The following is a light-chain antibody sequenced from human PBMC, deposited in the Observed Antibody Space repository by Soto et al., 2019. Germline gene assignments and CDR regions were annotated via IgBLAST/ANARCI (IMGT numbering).Light chain of an antibody. CDR1: QAITGTY. CDR2: GAS. V-gene: IGKV3-20*01. Sequence: EVVLTQSPGTLSLSPGERATLSCRASQAITGTYLAWYQQKPGQAPRLLIHGASTRATGVPDRFSGGGTGTDFSLNISRLEPEDSAVYYCQQYGRSKRWTFGQGTKIEV. CDR3: QQYGRSKRWT. J-gene: IGKJ1*01.